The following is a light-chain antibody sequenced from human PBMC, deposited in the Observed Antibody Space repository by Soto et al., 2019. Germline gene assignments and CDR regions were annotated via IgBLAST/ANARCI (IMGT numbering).Light chain of an antibody. CDR2: RSN. CDR1: SSNIGSHP. V-gene: IGLV1-47*01. Sequence: QSVLTQPPSASEAPGQRVTISCSGSSSNIGSHPVYWYQQVPGTAPQVVIYRSNQRPSGVPDRFSGAKSGTSASLAISGLRSEDEADYYCAAWDGSRSGVVFGGGTKLTVL. J-gene: IGLJ3*02. CDR3: AAWDGSRSGVV.